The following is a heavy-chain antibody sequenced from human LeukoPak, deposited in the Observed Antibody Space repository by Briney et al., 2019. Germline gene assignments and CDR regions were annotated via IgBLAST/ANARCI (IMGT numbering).Heavy chain of an antibody. CDR3: ASHYRSGSYVDY. V-gene: IGHV4-39*01. CDR1: GGSISSSSYY. Sequence: PSETLSLTCTVSGGSISSSSYYGGWIRQPPGKGLEWIGTIYYSGSTYYNPSLKSRVTISVDTSKSQFSLKLSSVTAADTAVYYCASHYRSGSYVDYWGPGTLVTVSS. J-gene: IGHJ4*02. D-gene: IGHD3-10*01. CDR2: IYYSGST.